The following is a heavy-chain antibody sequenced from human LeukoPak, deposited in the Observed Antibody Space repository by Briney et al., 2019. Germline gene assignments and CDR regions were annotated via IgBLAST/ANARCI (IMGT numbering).Heavy chain of an antibody. CDR3: AAAYSSSWYSPNLFDP. V-gene: IGHV1-18*01. CDR2: ISAYNGNT. J-gene: IGHJ5*02. Sequence: ASVKVSCKASGYTFTSYGISWVRQAPGQGLEWMGWISAYNGNTNYAQKLQGRVTMTTDTSTSTAYMGLRSLRSDDTAVYYCAAAYSSSWYSPNLFDPWGQGTLVTVSS. D-gene: IGHD6-13*01. CDR1: GYTFTSYG.